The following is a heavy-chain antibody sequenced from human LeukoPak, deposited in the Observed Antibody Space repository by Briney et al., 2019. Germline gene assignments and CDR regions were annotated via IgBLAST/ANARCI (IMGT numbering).Heavy chain of an antibody. J-gene: IGHJ1*01. CDR2: ISAYNGDT. CDR3: ARGLAVGATFQH. CDR1: GYTFTSYG. D-gene: IGHD1-26*01. Sequence: ASVKVSCKASGYTFTSYGISWVRQAPGQGLEWMGWISAYNGDTNYAQKLQGRVTMTTDTSTTTAYMELRSLRSDDTAVYCCARGLAVGATFQHWGQGTLVTVSS. V-gene: IGHV1-18*01.